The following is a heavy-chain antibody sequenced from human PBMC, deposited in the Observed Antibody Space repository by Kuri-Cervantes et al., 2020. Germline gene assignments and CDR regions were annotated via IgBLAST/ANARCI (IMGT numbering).Heavy chain of an antibody. V-gene: IGHV3-74*01. D-gene: IGHD3-10*01. CDR2: INSDGSST. CDR3: ANSWGSGSYTGS. J-gene: IGHJ5*02. Sequence: GESLKISCAASGFTFSSYWMHWVRQAPGKGLVWVSRINSDGSSTSYADSVKGRFTISRDNAKNTLYLQMNSLRAEDTAVYYCANSWGSGSYTGSWGQGTLVTVSS. CDR1: GFTFSSYW.